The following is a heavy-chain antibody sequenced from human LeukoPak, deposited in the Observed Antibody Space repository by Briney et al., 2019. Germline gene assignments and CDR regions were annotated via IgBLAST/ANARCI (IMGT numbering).Heavy chain of an antibody. CDR3: ARRPYYSYGYPFDY. V-gene: IGHV4-34*01. J-gene: IGHJ4*02. D-gene: IGHD5-18*01. CDR2: INHSGST. CDR1: GGSFSGYY. Sequence: PSETLSLTCAVYGGSFSGYYWSWIRQPPGKGLEWIGEINHSGSTNYNPSLKSRVTISVDTSKNQFSLKLSSVTAADTAVYYYARRPYYSYGYPFDYWGQGTLVTVSS.